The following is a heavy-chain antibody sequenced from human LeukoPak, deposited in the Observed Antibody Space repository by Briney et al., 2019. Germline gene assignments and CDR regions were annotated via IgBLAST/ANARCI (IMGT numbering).Heavy chain of an antibody. CDR3: ARGSRGAIFDY. D-gene: IGHD3-3*01. V-gene: IGHV4-59*01. CDR2: IYHSGST. J-gene: IGHJ4*02. Sequence: TSETLSLTCSVSGGSMSSYYWSWIRQSPGKGLEWIGYIYHSGSTDYNSSLKSRVTISEDTSKKQFSLKVSSVTAADTAVYYCARGSRGAIFDYWGQGTLVTVSS. CDR1: GGSMSSYY.